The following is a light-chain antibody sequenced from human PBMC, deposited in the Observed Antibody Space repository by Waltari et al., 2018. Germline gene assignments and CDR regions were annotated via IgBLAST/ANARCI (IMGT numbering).Light chain of an antibody. Sequence: DIQMTQSPSAMSASVGETGTITCRASLGISDSLAWFQQNPGKVPKRLIFAASNLESGVPSRFSGARSGTEFTLTITSLQPEDFATYYCLQHNSYPRTFGQGTRLEI. V-gene: IGKV1-17*03. CDR3: LQHNSYPRT. CDR1: LGISDS. CDR2: AAS. J-gene: IGKJ2*01.